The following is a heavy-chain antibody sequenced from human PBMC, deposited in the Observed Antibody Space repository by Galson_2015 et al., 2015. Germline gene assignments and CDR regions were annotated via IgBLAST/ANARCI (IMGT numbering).Heavy chain of an antibody. CDR1: FSSYA. CDR2: IIPIFGTA. CDR3: ARGSEVRGYGEGDY. V-gene: IGHV1-69*01. D-gene: IGHD3-10*01. Sequence: FSSYAISWVRQAPGQGLEWMGGIIPIFGTANYAQKFQGRVTITADESTSTAYMELSSLRSEDTAVYYCARGSEVRGYGEGDYWGQGTLVTVSS. J-gene: IGHJ4*02.